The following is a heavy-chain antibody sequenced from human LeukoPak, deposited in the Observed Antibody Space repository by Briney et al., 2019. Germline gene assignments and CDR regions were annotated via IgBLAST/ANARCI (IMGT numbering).Heavy chain of an antibody. CDR1: GYNFPRNG. V-gene: IGHV1-18*01. D-gene: IGHD3-16*01. J-gene: IGHJ4*02. CDR3: ARDVNYAFDY. CDR2: ISAYSSNT. Sequence: ASVKVSCKPSGYNFPRNGISWVRQAPGQGLEWMGWISAYSSNTNYAQKFQDRVTLTTDTSTSTAYMELRSLRSDDTAVYYCARDVNYAFDYWGQGTLVTVSS.